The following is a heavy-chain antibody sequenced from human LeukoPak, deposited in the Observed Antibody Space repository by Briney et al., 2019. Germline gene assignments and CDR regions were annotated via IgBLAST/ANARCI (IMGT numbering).Heavy chain of an antibody. CDR2: INHSGST. CDR3: ATRGVVAGTAGWFDP. CDR1: GGSFSGYY. Sequence: SETLSLTCAVYGGSFSGYYWSWIRQPPGKGLEWIGEINHSGSTNYNPSLKSRVTISVDTSKNQFSLKLSSVTAADTAVYYCATRGVVAGTAGWFDPWGQGTLVTVSS. J-gene: IGHJ5*02. V-gene: IGHV4-34*01. D-gene: IGHD6-19*01.